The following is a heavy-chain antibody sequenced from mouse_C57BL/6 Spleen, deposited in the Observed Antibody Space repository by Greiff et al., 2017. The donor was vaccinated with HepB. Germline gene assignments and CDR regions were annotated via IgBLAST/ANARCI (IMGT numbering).Heavy chain of an antibody. CDR1: GFNIKDDY. V-gene: IGHV14-4*01. CDR2: IDPENGDT. CDR3: TTVVGGY. D-gene: IGHD1-1*01. J-gene: IGHJ2*01. Sequence: EVQLQQSGAELVRPGASVKLSCTASGFNIKDDYMHWVKQRPEQGLEWIGWIDPENGDTEYASKFQGKATITADTSSNTAYLQLSSLTSEDTAVDYCTTVVGGYGAQGTTLTVSS.